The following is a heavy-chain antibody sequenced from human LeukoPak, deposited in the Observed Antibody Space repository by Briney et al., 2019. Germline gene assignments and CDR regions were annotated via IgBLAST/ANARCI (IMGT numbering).Heavy chain of an antibody. Sequence: GGSLRLSCAASGFTFNTYAMNWVRQAPGKGLEWVSAISGSDGSTYYADSVRGRFTISRDNSKNTLYLQMNSLRAEDTAVYYCAKEPPIVATISAVYFDYWGQGTLVTVSS. D-gene: IGHD5-12*01. CDR1: GFTFNTYA. V-gene: IGHV3-23*01. J-gene: IGHJ4*02. CDR3: AKEPPIVATISAVYFDY. CDR2: ISGSDGST.